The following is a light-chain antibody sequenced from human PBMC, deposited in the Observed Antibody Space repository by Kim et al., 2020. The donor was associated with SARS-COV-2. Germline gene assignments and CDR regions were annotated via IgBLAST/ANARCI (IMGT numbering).Light chain of an antibody. CDR2: QDS. J-gene: IGLJ2*01. Sequence: SYELTQPPSVSVYPGQTASISCSGDKLGDKYACWYQQKPGQSPVLVIYQDSQRPSGIPERFSGSNSGNTATLTISGTQAMDEADYYCQSWDSSTVVFGGG. V-gene: IGLV3-1*01. CDR3: QSWDSSTVV. CDR1: KLGDKY.